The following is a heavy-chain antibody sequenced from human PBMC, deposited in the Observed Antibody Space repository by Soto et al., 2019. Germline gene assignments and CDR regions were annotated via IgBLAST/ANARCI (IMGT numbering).Heavy chain of an antibody. CDR1: GSSISSYY. CDR2: IYYSGST. D-gene: IGHD3-22*01. CDR3: ASAPSYYYDSSGYPGLFDY. V-gene: IGHV4-59*01. Sequence: SETLSLTCTVSGSSISSYYWSWIRQPPGKGLEWIGYIYYSGSTNYNPSLKSRVTISVDTSKNQFSLKLSSVTAADTAVYYCASAPSYYYDSSGYPGLFDYWGQGTLVTVSS. J-gene: IGHJ4*02.